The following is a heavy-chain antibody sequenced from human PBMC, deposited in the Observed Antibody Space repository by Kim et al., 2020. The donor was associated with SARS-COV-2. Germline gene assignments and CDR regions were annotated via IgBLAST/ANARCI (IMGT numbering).Heavy chain of an antibody. D-gene: IGHD3-10*01. CDR3: AKSNYYGSGSYFLYYFDY. V-gene: IGHV3-30*02. J-gene: IGHJ4*02. Sequence: GRFTISRENSKNTMYLQMNSLRAEDTAVYYCAKSNYYGSGSYFLYYFDYWGQGTLVTVS.